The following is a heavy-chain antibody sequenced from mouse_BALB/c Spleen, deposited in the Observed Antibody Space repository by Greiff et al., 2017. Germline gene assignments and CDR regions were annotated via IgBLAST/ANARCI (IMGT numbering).Heavy chain of an antibody. CDR3: ARYYGNYVDYYAMDY. V-gene: IGHV5-12-2*01. D-gene: IGHD2-1*01. Sequence: EVKVVESGGGLVQPGGSLKLSCAASGFTFSSYTMSWVRQTPEKRLEWVAYISNGGGSTYYPDTVKGRFTISRDNAKNTLYLQMSSLKSEDTAMYYCARYYGNYVDYYAMDYWGQGTSVTVSS. CDR1: GFTFSSYT. J-gene: IGHJ4*01. CDR2: ISNGGGST.